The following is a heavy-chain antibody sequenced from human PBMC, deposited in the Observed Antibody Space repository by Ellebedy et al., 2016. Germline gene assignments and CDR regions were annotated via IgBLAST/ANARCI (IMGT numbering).Heavy chain of an antibody. CDR2: ISSSSSYI. J-gene: IGHJ6*02. D-gene: IGHD1-1*01. CDR1: GFTFSSYS. Sequence: GESLKISXAASGFTFSSYSMNWVRQAPGKGLEWVSSISSSSSYIYSADSVKGRFTISRDNAKNSLYLQMNSLRAEDTAVYYCARDQLTSHEGNYYYYGMDVWGQGTTVTVSS. CDR3: ARDQLTSHEGNYYYYGMDV. V-gene: IGHV3-21*01.